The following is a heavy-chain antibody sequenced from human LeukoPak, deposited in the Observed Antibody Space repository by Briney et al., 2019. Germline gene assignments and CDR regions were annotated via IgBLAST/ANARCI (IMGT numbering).Heavy chain of an antibody. Sequence: ASVTVSCKASGYTFTSYGISWVRQAPGQGLEWMGWISAYNGNTNYAQKLQGRVTMTTDTSTSTAYMELRSLRSDDTAVYYCARDFPYDYGDYGEVRFDYWGQGTLVTVSS. CDR2: ISAYNGNT. J-gene: IGHJ4*02. V-gene: IGHV1-18*01. CDR3: ARDFPYDYGDYGEVRFDY. CDR1: GYTFTSYG. D-gene: IGHD4-17*01.